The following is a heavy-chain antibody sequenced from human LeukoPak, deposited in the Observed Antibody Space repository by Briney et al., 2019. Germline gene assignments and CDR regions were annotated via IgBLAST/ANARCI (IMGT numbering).Heavy chain of an antibody. Sequence: PSETLSLTCNVSGGSISSYYWSWIRQPPGKGLEWIGYIYYSGSTNYNPSLKSRVTISVDTSTNQFSLKVTSVTAADTAVYYCARMGPPLRCGRYYYYRDVGGKGTTVTVSS. J-gene: IGHJ6*03. D-gene: IGHD4-17*01. CDR3: ARMGPPLRCGRYYYYRDV. CDR2: IYYSGST. CDR1: GGSISSYY. V-gene: IGHV4-59*01.